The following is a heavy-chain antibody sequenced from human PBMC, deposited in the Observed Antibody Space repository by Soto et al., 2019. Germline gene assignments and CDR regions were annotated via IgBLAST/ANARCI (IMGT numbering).Heavy chain of an antibody. Sequence: EVHLLESGGGLVQPGGSLRLSCAASGFTLSNYGMNWVRQAPGKGLEWVTGISGSDGSTYYADSVKGRFTISRDSSKNTLQPLMNTLRAEYADVYYCATDKYYDWGQVTLVTVSS. D-gene: IGHD3-16*01. CDR1: GFTLSNYG. V-gene: IGHV3-23*01. CDR2: ISGSDGST. J-gene: IGHJ4*02. CDR3: ATDKYYD.